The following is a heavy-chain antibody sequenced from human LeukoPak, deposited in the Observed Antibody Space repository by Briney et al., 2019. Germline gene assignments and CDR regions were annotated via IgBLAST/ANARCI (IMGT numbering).Heavy chain of an antibody. CDR3: ASLGYGSGSYWYY. CDR1: GYTFSSYA. CDR2: ISYDGSNK. V-gene: IGHV3-30-3*01. J-gene: IGHJ4*02. D-gene: IGHD3-10*01. Sequence: SCKASGYTFSSYAMHWVRQAPGKGLEWVAVISYDGSNKYYADSVKGRFTISRDNSKNTLYLQMNSLRAEDTAVYYCASLGYGSGSYWYYWGQGTLVTVSS.